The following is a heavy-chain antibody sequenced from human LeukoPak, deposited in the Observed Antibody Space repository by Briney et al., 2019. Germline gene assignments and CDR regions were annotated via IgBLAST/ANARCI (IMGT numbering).Heavy chain of an antibody. CDR2: IYYSGST. Sequence: PSETLSLTCTVSGGSISSSSYSWGWIRQPPGKGLEWIGSIYYSGSTYYNPPLKSRVTISVDTSKNQFSLKLSSVTAADTAVYYCARRGAGYRAAEYFQHWGQGTLVTVSS. D-gene: IGHD5-12*01. J-gene: IGHJ1*01. CDR3: ARRGAGYRAAEYFQH. V-gene: IGHV4-39*01. CDR1: GGSISSSSYS.